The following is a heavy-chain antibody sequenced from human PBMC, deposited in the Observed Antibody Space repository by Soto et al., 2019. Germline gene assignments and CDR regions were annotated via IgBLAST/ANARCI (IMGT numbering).Heavy chain of an antibody. CDR2: ISSSSSYI. CDR1: GFTFSSYS. D-gene: IGHD3-3*01. Sequence: GGSLRLSCAASGFTFSSYSMNWVRQAPGKGLEWVSSISSSSSYIYYADSVKGRFTISRDNAKNSLYLQMNSLRAEDTAVYYCARVYDFWSGSLPAANWFDPWGQGTLVTVSS. V-gene: IGHV3-21*01. CDR3: ARVYDFWSGSLPAANWFDP. J-gene: IGHJ5*02.